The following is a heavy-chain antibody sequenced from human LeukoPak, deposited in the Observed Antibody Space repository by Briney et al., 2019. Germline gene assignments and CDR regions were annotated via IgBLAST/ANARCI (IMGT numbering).Heavy chain of an antibody. CDR2: IYYSGST. D-gene: IGHD1/OR15-1a*01. V-gene: IGHV4-59*08. CDR1: GGSISSYY. CDR3: ARGTVLSRYYYYMDV. J-gene: IGHJ6*03. Sequence: SETLSLTCTVSGGSISSYYWSWIRQPPGKGLEWIGYIYYSGSTNYNPSLKSRVTISVDTSKNQFSLKLSSVTAADTAVYYCARGTVLSRYYYYMDVWGKGTTVTVSS.